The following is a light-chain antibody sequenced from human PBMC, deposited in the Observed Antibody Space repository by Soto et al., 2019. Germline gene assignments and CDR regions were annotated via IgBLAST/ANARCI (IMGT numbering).Light chain of an antibody. CDR3: QQYNNWPKT. CDR1: QSVSSD. Sequence: EIVMTQSPATLSVSPGERATLSCRASQSVSSDLAWYQQKPGQAPRLLMYDTSTRATGIPARFRGSGSGTEFTLTISSLQSEDFAVYYCQQYNNWPKTFGQGTKVEIK. V-gene: IGKV3-15*01. CDR2: DTS. J-gene: IGKJ1*01.